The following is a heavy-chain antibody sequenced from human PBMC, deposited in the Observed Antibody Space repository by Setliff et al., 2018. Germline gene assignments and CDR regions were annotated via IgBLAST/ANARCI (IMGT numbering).Heavy chain of an antibody. Sequence: KPSETLSLTCNVSGVSISSYYWSWIRQPPGKGLESIGYIQKSGSTNYNPSLMSRVSISVDTSKNQFSLKLGSVTAADTAVYYCARLSWNGLRYYGLDVWGQGTTVTVSS. CDR1: GVSISSYY. J-gene: IGHJ6*02. V-gene: IGHV4-59*01. CDR2: IQKSGST. D-gene: IGHD3-3*01. CDR3: ARLSWNGLRYYGLDV.